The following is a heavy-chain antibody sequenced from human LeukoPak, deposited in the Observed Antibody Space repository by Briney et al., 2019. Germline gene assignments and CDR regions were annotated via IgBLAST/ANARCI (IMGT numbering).Heavy chain of an antibody. CDR2: INTHNGNT. V-gene: IGHV1-18*01. CDR3: ARDTPQHLKRYDY. D-gene: IGHD6-13*01. Sequence: EASVKVSCKASGYTFDKFGIAWVRQAPGQGLEWMGWINTHNGNTKYAQQYQGRVTMTTDTSTSTVYMELRSLRSDDTAVYFCARDTPQHLKRYDYWGQGTQVTVSS. CDR1: GYTFDKFG. J-gene: IGHJ4*02.